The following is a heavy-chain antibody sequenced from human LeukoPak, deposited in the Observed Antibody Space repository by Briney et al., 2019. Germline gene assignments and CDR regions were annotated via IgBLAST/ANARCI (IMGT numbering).Heavy chain of an antibody. J-gene: IGHJ4*02. CDR2: MWYDGSRE. CDR3: ARDLSFGSLDF. D-gene: IGHD1-26*01. Sequence: AGGPQRPFCAASGYILSLRGMHWAPQSPGKAPEWVTGMWYDGSREDYADSVKGRFTISRDMSKNTLNLQMNSLRVEDTAMFYCARDLSFGSLDFRGQGTLVTVSS. V-gene: IGHV3-33*01. CDR1: GYILSLRG.